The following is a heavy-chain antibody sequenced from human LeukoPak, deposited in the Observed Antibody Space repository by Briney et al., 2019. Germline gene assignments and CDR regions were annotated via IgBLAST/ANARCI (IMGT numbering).Heavy chain of an antibody. D-gene: IGHD3-22*01. CDR3: ARYYYESSGCYVLDY. Sequence: PSETLSLTCTVSGGSISSYFWSWIRQPPGKGLEWIGYIYYSGSTNYNPSLKSRVTISVDTSRNQFSLKLSSLTAADTAVYYCARYYYESSGCYVLDYWGQGTLVTVSS. CDR2: IYYSGST. V-gene: IGHV4-59*01. CDR1: GGSISSYF. J-gene: IGHJ4*02.